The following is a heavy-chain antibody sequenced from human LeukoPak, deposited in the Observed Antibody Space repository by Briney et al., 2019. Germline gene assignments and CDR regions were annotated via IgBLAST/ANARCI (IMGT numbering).Heavy chain of an antibody. Sequence: GGSLRLSCAASGFTVSSNYMSWVRQAPGKGLEWVSVIYSGGSTYYADSVKGRFTISRDNSKNTLYLQMNSLRAEDTAVYYCASVGSTSCYSAPCDYWGQGTLVTVSS. V-gene: IGHV3-53*01. CDR3: ASVGSTSCYSAPCDY. CDR2: IYSGGST. J-gene: IGHJ4*02. CDR1: GFTVSSNY. D-gene: IGHD2-2*02.